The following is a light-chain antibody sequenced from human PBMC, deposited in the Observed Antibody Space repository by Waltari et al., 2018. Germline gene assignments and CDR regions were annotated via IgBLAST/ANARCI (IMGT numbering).Light chain of an antibody. CDR2: GAS. CDR3: QQYYENPRT. V-gene: IGKV4-1*01. J-gene: IGKJ1*01. CDR1: NSILSRNNKYNY. Sequence: DIVVTQSPDSLAVSLGERATITCKSSNSILSRNNKYNYVAWFQHKPGQPPNMLIYGASIRESGVPDRFSGSGCGTEFALTISSLQAEDVAIYYCQQYYENPRTFGQGTKVEIK.